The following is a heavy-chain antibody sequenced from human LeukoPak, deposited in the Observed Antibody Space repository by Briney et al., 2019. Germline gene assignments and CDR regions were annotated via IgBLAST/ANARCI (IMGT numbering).Heavy chain of an antibody. J-gene: IGHJ6*02. CDR3: AAAPGYSSGWYDRFYYYYGMDV. CDR2: IVVGSGNT. Sequence: PGASVKVSCKASGFTFTSSAMQWVRQARGQRLEWIGWIVVGSGNTNYAQKFQERVTITRDMSTSTAYMELSSLRSEDTAVYYCAAAPGYSSGWYDRFYYYYGMDVWGQGTTVTVSS. CDR1: GFTFTSSA. D-gene: IGHD6-19*01. V-gene: IGHV1-58*02.